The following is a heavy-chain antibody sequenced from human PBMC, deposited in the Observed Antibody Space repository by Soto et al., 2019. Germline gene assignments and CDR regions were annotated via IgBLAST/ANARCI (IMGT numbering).Heavy chain of an antibody. J-gene: IGHJ4*02. Sequence: QVQLVQSGAEEKKPGASVKVSCKASGYTFTSYAMHWVRQAPGQGLEWMGWINACNGNTTYSQKFQGRVTITRNTSASTAYMELRSLRCVGTAVYACESSIGGMAGLDDWGQGTPVTVSS. CDR2: INACNGNT. CDR1: GYTFTSYA. D-gene: IGHD3-16*01. CDR3: ESSIGGMAGLDD. V-gene: IGHV1-3*05.